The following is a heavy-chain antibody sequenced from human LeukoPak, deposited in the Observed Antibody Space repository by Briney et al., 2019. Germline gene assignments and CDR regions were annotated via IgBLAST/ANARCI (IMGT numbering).Heavy chain of an antibody. D-gene: IGHD2-2*03. J-gene: IGHJ4*02. CDR1: GYTFTSYG. CDR2: ISAYNGNT. CDR3: AAMDDTVTSY. Sequence: AASVKVSCKASGYTFTSYGISWVRRAPGQGLEWMGWISAYNGNTNYAQKLQGRITMTTDTSTSTAYMELRSLRSDDTAVYYCAAMDDTVTSYWGQGTLVTVSS. V-gene: IGHV1-18*01.